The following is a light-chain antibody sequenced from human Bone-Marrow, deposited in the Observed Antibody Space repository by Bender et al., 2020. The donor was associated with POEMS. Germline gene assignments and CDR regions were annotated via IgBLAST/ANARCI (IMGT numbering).Light chain of an antibody. J-gene: IGLJ5*01. Sequence: QSVLTQPPSASGTPGQRVTISCSGSSSNIGGNAVNWWQQLPGTAPKLLIYGNDPPPRGGPGQFSGSKLCTSTPLALRGLQSGDGGELFRSAWDGILNGWGFGGGTELTLL. CDR2: GND. CDR1: SSNIGGNA. CDR3: SAWDGILNGWG. V-gene: IGLV1-44*01.